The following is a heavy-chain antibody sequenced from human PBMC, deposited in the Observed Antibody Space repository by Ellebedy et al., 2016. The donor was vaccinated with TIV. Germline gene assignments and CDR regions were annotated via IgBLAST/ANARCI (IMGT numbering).Heavy chain of an antibody. CDR2: MDYRGHM. J-gene: IGHJ4*02. Sequence: MPSETLSLTCTVSGGSISSDFWGWFRQPPGEGLEWIGYMDYRGHMNHNPSLKSRATISVDTSKNQFSLKLSSVTAADTAVYYCARHGLSGIPAVDYWGQGTLVTVSS. CDR3: ARHGLSGIPAVDY. D-gene: IGHD3-10*01. V-gene: IGHV4-59*08. CDR1: GGSISSDF.